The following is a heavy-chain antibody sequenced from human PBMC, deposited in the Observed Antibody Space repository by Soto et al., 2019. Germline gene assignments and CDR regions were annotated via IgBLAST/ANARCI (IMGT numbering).Heavy chain of an antibody. D-gene: IGHD2-2*01. Sequence: KTSETLSLTCTVSGGSISSYYLSWIRQPPGKGLEWIGYIYYSGSTNYNPSLKSRVTISVDTSKNQFSLKLSSVTAADTAVYYCARDRVPAATLNWFDPWGQGTPVTVSS. CDR1: GGSISSYY. V-gene: IGHV4-59*01. CDR2: IYYSGST. J-gene: IGHJ5*02. CDR3: ARDRVPAATLNWFDP.